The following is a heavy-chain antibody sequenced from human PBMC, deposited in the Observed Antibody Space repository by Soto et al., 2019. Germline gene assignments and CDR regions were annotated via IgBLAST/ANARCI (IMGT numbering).Heavy chain of an antibody. J-gene: IGHJ2*01. CDR3: AKNGWAETATVTPWYFDL. D-gene: IGHD4-17*01. Sequence: QAQLVESGGGVVQPGRSLRLSCAASGLSFNNNGMHWVRQAPGKGLGWVAVISYDGGTEYYADSVKGRFTISRDNSRNTLYLQMNSLRTEDTAIYYCAKNGWAETATVTPWYFDLWGRGILVTVSS. CDR1: GLSFNNNG. V-gene: IGHV3-30*18. CDR2: ISYDGGTE.